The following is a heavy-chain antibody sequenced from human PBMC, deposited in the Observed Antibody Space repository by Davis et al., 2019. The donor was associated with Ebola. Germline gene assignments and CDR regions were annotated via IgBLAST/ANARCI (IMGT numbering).Heavy chain of an antibody. D-gene: IGHD6-19*01. V-gene: IGHV3-9*01. CDR3: AKTAYSSGWYEGNFDY. CDR2: ISWNTGNI. J-gene: IGHJ4*02. Sequence: PGGSLRLSCAASGFTFDDYTMHWVRQPPGKGLEWVSGISWNTGNIGYADSVKGRFTISRDNAKNSLYLQMNSLRAEDTALYYCAKTAYSSGWYEGNFDYWGQGTLVTVSS. CDR1: GFTFDDYT.